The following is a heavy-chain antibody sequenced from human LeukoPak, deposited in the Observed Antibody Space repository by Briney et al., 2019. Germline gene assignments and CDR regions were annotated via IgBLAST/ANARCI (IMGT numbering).Heavy chain of an antibody. CDR1: GFTFTNYW. D-gene: IGHD3-10*01. V-gene: IGHV3-74*01. Sequence: GGSLRLSCAASGFTFTNYWMHWVRQVPGKGLVWVPRIKSDGSSTHYADSVKGQFTISRDNARNTLYLQMNSLRAEDTAVYYCASELRLGYWGQGILVTVSS. J-gene: IGHJ4*02. CDR2: IKSDGSST. CDR3: ASELRLGY.